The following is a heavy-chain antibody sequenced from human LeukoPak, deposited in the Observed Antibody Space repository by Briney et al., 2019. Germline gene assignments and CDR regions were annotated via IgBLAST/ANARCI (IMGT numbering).Heavy chain of an antibody. V-gene: IGHV1-2*02. Sequence: ASVKVSCKASGYTFTDYYIHWVRQAPGQGLEWMGWINPNSGGTNFAQKSQGRVTMTRDTSISTAYMELSGLTSDDTGVYYCASPHNLSEAWGASAAFDIWGQGTMVTVSS. D-gene: IGHD1-26*01. CDR1: GYTFTDYY. CDR2: INPNSGGT. J-gene: IGHJ3*02. CDR3: ASPHNLSEAWGASAAFDI.